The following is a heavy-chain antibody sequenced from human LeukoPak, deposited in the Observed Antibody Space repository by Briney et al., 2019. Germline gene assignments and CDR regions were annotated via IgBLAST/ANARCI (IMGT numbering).Heavy chain of an antibody. Sequence: SETLSLTCTVSVGSLRSYSWSWIRQPPGKGLEYIGHIYNGGSPTYNPSLMGRLTMSVDTAKNQLSLHLTSVTTADTALYFCARNKGVAARHDYWGQGTLVIVSS. J-gene: IGHJ4*02. D-gene: IGHD6-19*01. CDR3: ARNKGVAARHDY. CDR1: VGSLRSYS. CDR2: IYNGGSP. V-gene: IGHV4-59*01.